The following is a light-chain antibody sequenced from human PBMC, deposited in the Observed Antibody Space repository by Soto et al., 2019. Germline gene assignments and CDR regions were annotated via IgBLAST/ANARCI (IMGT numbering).Light chain of an antibody. V-gene: IGKV1-33*01. CDR2: DAS. CDR1: QDISNY. J-gene: IGKJ4*01. Sequence: DIQMTQSPSSLSASVGDRVTITCQASQDISNYLNWYQQKPGKAHKLLIYDASNLETGVPSRFSGSGSGTDFTFTISSLQPEDNATYYCQQYDNLPLTFGGGTKVEIK. CDR3: QQYDNLPLT.